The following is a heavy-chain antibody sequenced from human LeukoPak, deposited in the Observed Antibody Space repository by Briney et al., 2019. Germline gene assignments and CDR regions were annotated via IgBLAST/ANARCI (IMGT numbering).Heavy chain of an antibody. Sequence: ASVKVSCKASGYTFTSYGISWVRQALGQGLEWMGWISAYIGNTNYAQKLQGRVTMTTDTSTSTAYMELRSLGSDDTAVYYCARASPPYYYDSSGYPTAFDIWGQGTMVTASS. V-gene: IGHV1-18*01. J-gene: IGHJ3*02. CDR2: ISAYIGNT. D-gene: IGHD3-22*01. CDR3: ARASPPYYYDSSGYPTAFDI. CDR1: GYTFTSYG.